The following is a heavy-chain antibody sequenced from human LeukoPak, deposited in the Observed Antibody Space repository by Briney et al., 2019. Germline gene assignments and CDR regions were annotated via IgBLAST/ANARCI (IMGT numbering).Heavy chain of an antibody. J-gene: IGHJ4*02. CDR3: ARDSESYSSSWSAPFDY. V-gene: IGHV4-61*02. D-gene: IGHD6-13*01. CDR2: IYTSGST. CDR1: GGSISSGSYY. Sequence: SETLSLTCTVSGGSISSGSYYWSWIRQPAGKGLEWIGRIYTSGSTNYNPSLKSRVTISVDTSKNQFSLKLSSVTAADTAVYYCARDSESYSSSWSAPFDYWGQGTLVTVSS.